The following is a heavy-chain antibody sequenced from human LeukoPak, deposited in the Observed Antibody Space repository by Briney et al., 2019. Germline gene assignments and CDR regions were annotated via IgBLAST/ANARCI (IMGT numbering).Heavy chain of an antibody. J-gene: IGHJ4*02. V-gene: IGHV4-4*09. D-gene: IGHD1-26*01. CDR1: GRSISSYY. CDR2: IYTGGLT. Sequence: SETLSLTCTFAGRSISSYYWSWIRQPPGKGLEWIGYIYTGGLTNSTPSLKSRVTMSAETSKNPLCLGLSSVTAADSAVYYCARHPDSVGAFDYWGQGTLVTVSS. CDR3: ARHPDSVGAFDY.